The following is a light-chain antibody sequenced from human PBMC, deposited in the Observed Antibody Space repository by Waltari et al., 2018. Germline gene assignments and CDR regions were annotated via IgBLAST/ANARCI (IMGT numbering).Light chain of an antibody. J-gene: IGLJ3*02. CDR3: AAWDDSLNGPV. CDR2: RND. V-gene: IGLV1-44*01. Sequence: QSVLTQPPSASGTPGQRVTIPCSGSSSNIGSNPVHWYLQLPGTAPKLLIYRNDQRPSGVPDRFSGSKSGTSASLAISGLQSEDEADYYCAAWDDSLNGPVFGGGTKLTVV. CDR1: SSNIGSNP.